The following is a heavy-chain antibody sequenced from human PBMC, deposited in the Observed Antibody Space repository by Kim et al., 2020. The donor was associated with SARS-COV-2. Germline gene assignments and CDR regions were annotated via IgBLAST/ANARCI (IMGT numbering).Heavy chain of an antibody. Sequence: GGSLRLSCAASGFTFSTYVMSWVRQAPGKGLERVSGISMSGDSTYYADSVKGRFTVSRDNSKNALYLQMNNLRAEDTAVYYCAKKYLPLAGSDHFDSWGQGTLVTVSS. V-gene: IGHV3-23*01. CDR1: GFTFSTYV. CDR2: ISMSGDST. CDR3: AKKYLPLAGSDHFDS. J-gene: IGHJ4*02. D-gene: IGHD6-19*01.